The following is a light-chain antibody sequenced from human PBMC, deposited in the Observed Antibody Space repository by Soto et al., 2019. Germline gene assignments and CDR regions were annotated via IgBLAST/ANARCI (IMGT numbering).Light chain of an antibody. CDR2: LNSDGSH. Sequence: QPVLTQSPSASASLGASVKLTCTLSSGHRSYAIAWHQQQPEKGPRYLMKLNSDGSHSKGDGIPDRFSGSSSGAECYLTISSLQSGDEADYYCQTWGTGIQVFGGGTKLTVL. CDR1: SGHRSYA. J-gene: IGLJ3*02. CDR3: QTWGTGIQV. V-gene: IGLV4-69*01.